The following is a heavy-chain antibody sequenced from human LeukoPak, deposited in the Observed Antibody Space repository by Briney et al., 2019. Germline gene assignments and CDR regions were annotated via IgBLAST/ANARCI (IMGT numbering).Heavy chain of an antibody. CDR2: IYHSGST. Sequence: PSETLSLTCTVSGYSISSGYYWGWIRQPPGKGLEWIGSIYHSGSTYYNPSLKSRVTISVDTSKNQFSLKLSSVTAADTAVYYCARSIAAAGKLAFDYWGQGTLVTVSS. D-gene: IGHD6-25*01. CDR1: GYSISSGYY. CDR3: ARSIAAAGKLAFDY. V-gene: IGHV4-38-2*02. J-gene: IGHJ4*02.